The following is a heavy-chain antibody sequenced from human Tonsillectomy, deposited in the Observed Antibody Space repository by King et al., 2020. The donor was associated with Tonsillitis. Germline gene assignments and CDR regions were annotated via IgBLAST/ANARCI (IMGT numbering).Heavy chain of an antibody. D-gene: IGHD5-18*01. V-gene: IGHV3-30*03. CDR3: AALVDTALERDAFDI. Sequence: HVHLVESGGGVVQPGRSLRLSCAASGFTFRSYGMHWVRQAPGKGLEWVALISYDGNNKYYEDSVKGRCTISRDNSKNTVFLQMNSLRPEDTAVYYCAALVDTALERDAFDIWGQGTMVTVSS. J-gene: IGHJ3*02. CDR2: ISYDGNNK. CDR1: GFTFRSYG.